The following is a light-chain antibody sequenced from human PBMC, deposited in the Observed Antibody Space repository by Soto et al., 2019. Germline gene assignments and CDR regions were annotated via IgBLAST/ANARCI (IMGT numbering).Light chain of an antibody. Sequence: EIVLPQSPATLSLSPGERATLSCRASQSVGSSLAWYQQKPGQPPSLLIYDSSNRATGIPARFSGSGSGTDFTLTISSLEPEDFAVYYCQQRRELFTFGGGTKVEIK. CDR2: DSS. V-gene: IGKV3-11*01. CDR1: QSVGSS. CDR3: QQRRELFT. J-gene: IGKJ4*01.